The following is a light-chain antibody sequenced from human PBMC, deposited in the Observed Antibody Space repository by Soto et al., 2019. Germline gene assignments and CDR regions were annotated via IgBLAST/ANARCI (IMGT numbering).Light chain of an antibody. Sequence: EILMTQSPATLSVSPGERATLSCRASQSVGRNLAWYQQKPGQAPRLLIYVASTRATGIPARFSGSGSGTEFSLTISSLQSEDFAIYSCQQYNHWPPLTFGGGTKVEIK. V-gene: IGKV3-15*01. CDR2: VAS. CDR3: QQYNHWPPLT. J-gene: IGKJ4*01. CDR1: QSVGRN.